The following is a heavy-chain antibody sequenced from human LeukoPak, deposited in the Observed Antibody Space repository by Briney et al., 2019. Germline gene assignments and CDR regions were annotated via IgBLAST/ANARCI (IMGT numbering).Heavy chain of an antibody. V-gene: IGHV4-59*01. Sequence: SSETLSLTCTVSGGSISSYYWSWIRQPPGKGLEWIGYIYYSGSTNYNPSLKSRVTISVDTSKNQFSLKLSSVTAADTAVYYCARDRRREITMVRGVSSGFDPWGQGTLVTVSS. CDR1: GGSISSYY. CDR2: IYYSGST. D-gene: IGHD3-10*01. J-gene: IGHJ5*02. CDR3: ARDRRREITMVRGVSSGFDP.